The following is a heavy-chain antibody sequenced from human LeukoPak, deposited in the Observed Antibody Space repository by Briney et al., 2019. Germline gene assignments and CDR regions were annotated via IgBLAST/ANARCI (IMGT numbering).Heavy chain of an antibody. CDR2: INPNSGGT. CDR1: GYTFTGYY. CDR3: AREVVVVAATDLDAVVGWFDP. D-gene: IGHD2-15*01. Sequence: ASVKVSCKASGYTFTGYYMHWVRQAPGQGREWMGWINPNSGGTNYAQKFQGRVTMTRDTSISTAYMELSRLRSDDTAVYYCAREVVVVAATDLDAVVGWFDPWGQGTLVTVSS. V-gene: IGHV1-2*02. J-gene: IGHJ5*02.